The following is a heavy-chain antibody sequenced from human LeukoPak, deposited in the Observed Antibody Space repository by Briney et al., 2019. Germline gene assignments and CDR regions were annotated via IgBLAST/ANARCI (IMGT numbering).Heavy chain of an antibody. CDR3: ARDGSGYVNYYYYGMDV. J-gene: IGHJ6*02. D-gene: IGHD3-22*01. CDR1: GGSVSSGSYY. CDR2: IYYSGST. V-gene: IGHV4-61*01. Sequence: SETLSLTCTVSGGSVSSGSYYWSWIRQPPGKGLEWFGYIYYSGSTNYNPSLKSRVTISVDTSKNQFSLKLSSVTAADTAVYYCARDGSGYVNYYYYGMDVWGQGTTVTVSS.